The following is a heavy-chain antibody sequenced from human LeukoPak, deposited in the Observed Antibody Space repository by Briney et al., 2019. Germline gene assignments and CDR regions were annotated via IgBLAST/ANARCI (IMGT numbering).Heavy chain of an antibody. CDR2: ISGSGGST. V-gene: IGHV3-23*01. D-gene: IGHD3-22*01. Sequence: QPGGSLRLSCAASGFTFSSYAMSWVRQAPGKGLEWVSAISGSGGSTYYAESVKGRFTISRDNSKNTLYLQMNSLRAEDTAVYYCAASLPYYDSSGKHDYWGQGTLVTVSS. J-gene: IGHJ4*02. CDR3: AASLPYYDSSGKHDY. CDR1: GFTFSSYA.